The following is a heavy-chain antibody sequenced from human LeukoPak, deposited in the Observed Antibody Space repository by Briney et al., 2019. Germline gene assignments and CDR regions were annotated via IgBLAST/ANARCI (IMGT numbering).Heavy chain of an antibody. J-gene: IGHJ4*02. V-gene: IGHV3-74*03. CDR1: GFTFSEYW. CDR3: ASALTTVTPHFHY. Sequence: GGSLRLSCAPSGFTFSEYWMHWVRHAPGKGLVWVSRIDTDGSSATYADSVKGRFTISRDNPKNTVYLQMNSQRVEDTGVYSCASALTTVTPHFHYWGQGTLVTVSS. D-gene: IGHD4-17*01. CDR2: IDTDGSSA.